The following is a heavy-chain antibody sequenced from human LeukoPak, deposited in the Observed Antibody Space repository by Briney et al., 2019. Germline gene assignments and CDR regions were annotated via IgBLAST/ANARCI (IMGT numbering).Heavy chain of an antibody. J-gene: IGHJ6*02. CDR1: GFTFSSYW. V-gene: IGHV3-7*01. CDR2: IKQDGSEK. D-gene: IGHD3-9*01. Sequence: GGSLRLSCAASGFTFSSYWMSWVRQAPGKGLEWVANIKQDGSEKYYVDSVKGRFTISRDNAKNSLYLQMNSLRAEDTAVYYCARVGTNLLTPYGMDVWGQGTTVTVSS. CDR3: ARVGTNLLTPYGMDV.